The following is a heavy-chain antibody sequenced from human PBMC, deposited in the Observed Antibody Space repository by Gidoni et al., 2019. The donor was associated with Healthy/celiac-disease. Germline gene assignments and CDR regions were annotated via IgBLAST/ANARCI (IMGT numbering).Heavy chain of an antibody. CDR1: GGSFSGYY. J-gene: IGHJ6*02. CDR3: ARRRPWFGDLAPSFYYYYGMDV. CDR2: INHSGST. V-gene: IGHV4-34*01. D-gene: IGHD3-10*01. Sequence: QVQLQQWGAGLLKPSETLSLPCAVYGGSFSGYYWSWIRQLPGKGLEWIGEINHSGSTNYNPSRKSRVTISVDTAKNQFSLKLSSVTAADTAVYYCARRRPWFGDLAPSFYYYYGMDVWGQGTTVTVSS.